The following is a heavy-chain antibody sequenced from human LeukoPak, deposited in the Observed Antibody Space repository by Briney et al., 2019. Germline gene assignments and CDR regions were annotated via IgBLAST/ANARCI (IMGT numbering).Heavy chain of an antibody. J-gene: IGHJ6*03. D-gene: IGHD3-3*01. Sequence: SETLSLTCTVSGGSISSYYWSWIRQPPGKGLEWIGYIYYSGSTNYNPSLKSRVTISVDTSKNQFSLKLSSVTAADTAVYYCARALSTNDFWRGGYYYYYMDVWGKGTTVTVSS. CDR3: ARALSTNDFWRGGYYYYYMDV. CDR2: IYYSGST. V-gene: IGHV4-59*01. CDR1: GGSISSYY.